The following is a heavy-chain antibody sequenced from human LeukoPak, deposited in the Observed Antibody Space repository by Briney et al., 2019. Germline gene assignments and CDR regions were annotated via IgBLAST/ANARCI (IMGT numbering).Heavy chain of an antibody. CDR1: GYSISSGYY. CDR3: ARDRRRWLQSSEVVFDI. Sequence: KPSETLSLTCTVSGYSISSGYYWGWIRQPPGKGLEWIGSIYHSGSTYYNPSLKSRVTISVDTSKNQFSLKLSSVTAADTAVYYCARDRRRWLQSSEVVFDIWGQGTMVTVSS. CDR2: IYHSGST. J-gene: IGHJ3*02. V-gene: IGHV4-38-2*02. D-gene: IGHD5-24*01.